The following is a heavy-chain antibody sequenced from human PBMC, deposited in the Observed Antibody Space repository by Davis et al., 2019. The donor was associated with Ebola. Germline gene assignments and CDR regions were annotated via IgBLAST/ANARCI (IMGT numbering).Heavy chain of an antibody. Sequence: GESLKISCKGSEYIFTNYWIGWVRQMPGKGLEWMGIIYPGDSDTRYSPSFQGQVTISADKSISTAYLQWSSLKASDTAMYYCARAYLSSGWYEYFDYWGQGTLVTVSS. CDR3: ARAYLSSGWYEYFDY. CDR1: EYIFTNYW. V-gene: IGHV5-51*01. J-gene: IGHJ4*02. CDR2: IYPGDSDT. D-gene: IGHD6-19*01.